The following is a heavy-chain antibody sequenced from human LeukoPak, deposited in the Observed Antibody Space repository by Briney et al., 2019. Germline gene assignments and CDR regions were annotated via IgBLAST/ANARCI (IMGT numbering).Heavy chain of an antibody. D-gene: IGHD3-10*01. CDR3: ARAVYYGSGSYFDY. Sequence: PSETLSLTCNVSGDSFTNNNYYRGWIRQPAGKGLEWIGRIYTSGSTNYNPSLKSRVTMSVDTSKNQFSLKLSSVTAADTAVYYCARAVYYGSGSYFDYWGQGTLVTVSS. V-gene: IGHV4-61*02. CDR1: GDSFTNNNYY. CDR2: IYTSGST. J-gene: IGHJ4*02.